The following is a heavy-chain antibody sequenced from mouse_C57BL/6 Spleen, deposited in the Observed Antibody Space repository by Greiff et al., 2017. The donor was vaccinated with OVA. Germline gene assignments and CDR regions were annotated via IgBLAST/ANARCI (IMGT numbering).Heavy chain of an antibody. CDR3: ARNYYGSSYWYVDV. D-gene: IGHD1-1*01. CDR2: ISGGGGNT. Sequence: EVKLVESGGGLVKPGGSLKLSCAASGFTFSSYTMSWVRQTPEKRLEWVATISGGGGNTYYPDSVKGRFTISRDNAKNTLYLQMSSLRYEDTALYYCARNYYGSSYWYVDVWGTGTTVTVSS. J-gene: IGHJ1*03. V-gene: IGHV5-9*01. CDR1: GFTFSSYT.